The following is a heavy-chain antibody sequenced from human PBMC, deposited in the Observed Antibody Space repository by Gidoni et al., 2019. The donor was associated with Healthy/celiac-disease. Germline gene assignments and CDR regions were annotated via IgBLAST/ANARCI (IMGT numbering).Heavy chain of an antibody. J-gene: IGHJ4*02. CDR1: GFTFSSYS. CDR3: ARDRVLYYYDSSGPIGY. V-gene: IGHV3-21*01. Sequence: EVQLVESGGGLVKPGGSLRLSCAASGFTFSSYSMNWVRQAPGKGLEWVSSISSSSSYIYYADSVKGRFTISRDNAKNSLYLQMNSLRAEDTAVYYCARDRVLYYYDSSGPIGYWGQGTLVTVSS. D-gene: IGHD3-22*01. CDR2: ISSSSSYI.